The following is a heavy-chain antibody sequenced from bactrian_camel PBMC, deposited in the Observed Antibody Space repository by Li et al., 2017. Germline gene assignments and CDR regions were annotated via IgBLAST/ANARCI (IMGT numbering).Heavy chain of an antibody. CDR1: ESHNVDYC. CDR2: IDADGET. V-gene: IGHV3S55*01. Sequence: HVQLVESGGGSAQAGGSLRPSCKLSESHNVDYCMGWYRQATGKEREEVAVIDADGETTYADSVEGRFTVSRDNAKDTLYLQMNLLKTEDTAMYYCATPAEPWFPSSLKANNVGSGQGTQVTVS. J-gene: IGHJ4*01. D-gene: IGHD3*01.